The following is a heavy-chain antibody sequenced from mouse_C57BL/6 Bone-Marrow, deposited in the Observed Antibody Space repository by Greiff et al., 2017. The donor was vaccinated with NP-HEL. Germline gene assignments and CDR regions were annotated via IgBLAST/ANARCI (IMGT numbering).Heavy chain of an antibody. CDR3: ARTGYDGYYGFAY. D-gene: IGHD2-3*01. Sequence: VQLQQSGPELVKPGASVKISCKASGYAFSSSWMNWVKQRPGKGLEWIGRIYPGDGDTNYNGKFKGKATLTADKSSSTAYMQLSSLTSEDSAVYFCARTGYDGYYGFAYWGQGTLVTVSA. J-gene: IGHJ3*01. CDR1: GYAFSSSW. CDR2: IYPGDGDT. V-gene: IGHV1-82*01.